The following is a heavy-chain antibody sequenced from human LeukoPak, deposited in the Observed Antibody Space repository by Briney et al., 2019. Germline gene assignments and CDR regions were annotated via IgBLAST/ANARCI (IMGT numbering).Heavy chain of an antibody. J-gene: IGHJ3*02. CDR2: IYTSGST. Sequence: PSQTLSLTCTVSGGSISSGSYYWSWIRQPAGKGLEWIGRIYTSGSTNYNPSLKSRVTISVDTSKNQFSLKLSSVTAADTAVYYCAREGYMDGYDFWSGYPAFDIWGQGTMVTVSS. CDR3: AREGYMDGYDFWSGYPAFDI. D-gene: IGHD3-3*01. CDR1: GGSISSGSYY. V-gene: IGHV4-61*02.